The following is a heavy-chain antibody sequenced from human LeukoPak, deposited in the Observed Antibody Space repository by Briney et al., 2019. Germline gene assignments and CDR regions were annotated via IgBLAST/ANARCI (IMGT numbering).Heavy chain of an antibody. D-gene: IGHD3-10*01. V-gene: IGHV3-21*01. CDR1: GFTFSSYS. J-gene: IGHJ6*03. CDR2: ISSSSSYI. CDR3: ARDGEGSGRPAYYYYYMDV. Sequence: PGGSLRLSCAASGFTFSSYSMNWVRQAPGKGLGWVSSISSSSSYIYYADSVKGRFTISRDNAKNSLYLQMNSLRAEDTAVYYCARDGEGSGRPAYYYYYMDVWGKGTTVTVSS.